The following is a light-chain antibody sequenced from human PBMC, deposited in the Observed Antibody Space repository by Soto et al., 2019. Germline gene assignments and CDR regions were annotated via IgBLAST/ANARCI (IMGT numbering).Light chain of an antibody. CDR3: QQRSNWLIT. V-gene: IGKV3-11*01. CDR2: DAS. Sequence: EIVLTQSPATLSLSPGERATLSCRASQSVSSYLAWYQQKPGQAPRLLIYDASSRATGIPARFSGSGSGTDCTRTISSLEPEDFAVYYCQQRSNWLITFGQGTRLEIK. CDR1: QSVSSY. J-gene: IGKJ5*01.